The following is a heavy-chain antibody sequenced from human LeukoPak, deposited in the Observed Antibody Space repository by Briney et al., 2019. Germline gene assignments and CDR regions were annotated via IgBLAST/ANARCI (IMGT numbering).Heavy chain of an antibody. D-gene: IGHD2-15*01. Sequence: GGSLRLSCAASGFSFRTYGMHWVRQAPGKGLEWVAFIFNDGNNKYYADSVKGRFTISRDTSKNTVYLLLNSLRSEDTAVYYCAKDLRPPIDCTGGWCYSRYFDYWGQGTLVTVSS. CDR1: GFSFRTYG. J-gene: IGHJ4*02. CDR2: IFNDGNNK. V-gene: IGHV3-30*02. CDR3: AKDLRPPIDCTGGWCYSRYFDY.